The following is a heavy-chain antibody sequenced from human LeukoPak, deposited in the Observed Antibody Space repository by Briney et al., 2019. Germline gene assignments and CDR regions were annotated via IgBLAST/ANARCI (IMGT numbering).Heavy chain of an antibody. V-gene: IGHV3-23*01. CDR3: AKDPMSLMYYDFWSGSVPYYFDY. Sequence: GGSLRLSCAASGFTFSSYAMSWFRQAQGKGLEWVSAISGSGGSTYYADSVKGRFTISRDNSKNTLYLQMNSLRAEDTAVYYCAKDPMSLMYYDFWSGSVPYYFDYWGQGTLVTVSS. CDR1: GFTFSSYA. CDR2: ISGSGGST. D-gene: IGHD3-3*01. J-gene: IGHJ4*02.